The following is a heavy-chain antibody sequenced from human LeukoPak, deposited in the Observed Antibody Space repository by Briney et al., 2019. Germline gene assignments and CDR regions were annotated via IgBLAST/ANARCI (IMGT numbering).Heavy chain of an antibody. Sequence: ETLSLTCTVSGVSISSSISCWGWVRQAPGKGLEWVSAISGSGGSTYYADSVKGRFTISRDNSKNTLYLQMNGLRAEDTAVYYCAKEVAVAGYNWFDPWGQGTLVTVSS. CDR3: AKEVAVAGYNWFDP. V-gene: IGHV3-23*01. CDR1: GVSISSSIS. J-gene: IGHJ5*02. CDR2: ISGSGGST. D-gene: IGHD6-19*01.